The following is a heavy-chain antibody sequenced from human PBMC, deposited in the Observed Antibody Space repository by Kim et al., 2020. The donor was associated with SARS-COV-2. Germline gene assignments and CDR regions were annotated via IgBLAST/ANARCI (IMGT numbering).Heavy chain of an antibody. J-gene: IGHJ4*02. CDR1: GFTFSSYG. CDR3: ATGMVRGSITDY. CDR2: ISGSGGST. D-gene: IGHD3-10*01. V-gene: IGHV3-23*01. Sequence: GSLRLSCAASGFTFSSYGMSWVRQAPGKGLEWVSGISGSGGSTYYADSVKGRFTISRDNPKNTLYLQMNSLRAEDTAVYYCATGMVRGSITDYWGQGTLVTVSS.